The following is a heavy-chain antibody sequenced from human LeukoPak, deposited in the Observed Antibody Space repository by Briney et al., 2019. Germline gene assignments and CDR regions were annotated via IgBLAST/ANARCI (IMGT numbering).Heavy chain of an antibody. J-gene: IGHJ4*02. Sequence: SETLSLTRTVAGGSISSSSYYWGWIRQPPGKGLEWIGSIYYSGSTYYNPSLKSRVTISVDTSKNQFSLKLSSVTAADTAVYYCANPWRGAAGNWGQGTLVTVSS. D-gene: IGHD6-13*01. CDR2: IYYSGST. CDR1: GGSISSSSYY. CDR3: ANPWRGAAGN. V-gene: IGHV4-39*07.